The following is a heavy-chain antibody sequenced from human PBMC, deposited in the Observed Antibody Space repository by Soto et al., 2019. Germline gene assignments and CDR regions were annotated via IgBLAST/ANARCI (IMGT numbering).Heavy chain of an antibody. J-gene: IGHJ3*02. D-gene: IGHD4-17*01. Sequence: QLQLQESGPGLVKPSETLSLTCTVSGGSISSSSYYWGWIRQPPGKGLEWIGSIYYSGSTYYTPSLKSRVTISVDTSKNQFSLKLSSVTAADTAVYYCAGRGLYGDPIRGFAFDIWGQGTMVTVSS. CDR3: AGRGLYGDPIRGFAFDI. CDR2: IYYSGST. V-gene: IGHV4-39*01. CDR1: GGSISSSSYY.